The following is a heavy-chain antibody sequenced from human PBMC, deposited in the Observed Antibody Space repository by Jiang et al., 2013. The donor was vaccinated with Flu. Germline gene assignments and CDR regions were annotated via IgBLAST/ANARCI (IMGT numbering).Heavy chain of an antibody. CDR2: TYYRSKWYN. Sequence: SGSGLVKPSQTLSLTCAISGDSVSSNSAAWNWIRQSPSRGLEWLGRTYYRSKWYNDYAVSVKSRITINPDTSKNQFSLQLNSVTPEDTAVYYCARANQSITIFGVEYFDYWGQGTLVTVSS. V-gene: IGHV6-1*01. J-gene: IGHJ4*02. D-gene: IGHD3-3*01. CDR1: GDSVSSNSAA. CDR3: ARANQSITIFGVEYFDY.